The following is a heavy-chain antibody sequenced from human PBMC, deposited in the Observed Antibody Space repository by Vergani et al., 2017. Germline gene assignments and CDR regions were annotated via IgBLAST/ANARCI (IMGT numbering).Heavy chain of an antibody. D-gene: IGHD6-19*01. CDR2: INWNGDST. J-gene: IGHJ4*02. CDR1: GFTFDDYD. Sequence: EVQLVESGGGVVRPGGSLRLSCAASGFTFDDYDMSWVRQAPGKGLEWVSGINWNGDSTGYADSVKGRFTISRDNAKNSLYLQMTSLRSEDMAFYYCTKACSSVAAAPYLDSWGQGTLVTVSS. CDR3: TKACSSVAAAPYLDS. V-gene: IGHV3-20*04.